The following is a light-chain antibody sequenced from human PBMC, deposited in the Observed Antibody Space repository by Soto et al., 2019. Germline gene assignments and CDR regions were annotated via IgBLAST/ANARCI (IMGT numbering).Light chain of an antibody. CDR2: KAS. CDR1: QSISSW. Sequence: DIQMTQSPSPLAASVGDTVTITCRASQSISSWLAWYQQKPGKAPKLLIQKASSLESGVPSRFSGSRSGTEVTLTITSLQPDDFATYYCQHSRTFGQGTKVEIK. J-gene: IGKJ1*01. CDR3: QHSRT. V-gene: IGKV1-5*03.